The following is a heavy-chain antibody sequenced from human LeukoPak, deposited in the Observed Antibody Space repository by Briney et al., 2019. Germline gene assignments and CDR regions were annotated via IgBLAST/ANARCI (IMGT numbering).Heavy chain of an antibody. D-gene: IGHD6-19*01. CDR1: GFTVSSNY. CDR3: ARSVRCSSGWWVGWFDP. CDR2: IYSGGST. Sequence: GGSLRLSCAASGFTVSSNYMSWVRQAPGKGLEWVSVIYSGGSTYYADSVKGRFTISRDNSKNTLYLQMNSLRAEDTAVYYCARSVRCSSGWWVGWFDPWGQGTLVTVSS. J-gene: IGHJ5*02. V-gene: IGHV3-53*01.